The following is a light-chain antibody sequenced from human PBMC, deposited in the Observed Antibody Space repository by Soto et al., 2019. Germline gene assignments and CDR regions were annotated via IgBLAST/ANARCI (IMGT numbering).Light chain of an antibody. CDR3: QQYGSSPTT. V-gene: IGKV3-20*01. CDR1: QSVFNNH. CDR2: GAS. J-gene: IGKJ1*01. Sequence: EIVLTQSPGTLSLSPGERATLSCRASQSVFNNHIGWYQQKPGQAPRRLIFGASFRATGIPDRFSGSGSGTDFTLTISRLEPEAFAVYYCQQYGSSPTTFGQGTKVEIK.